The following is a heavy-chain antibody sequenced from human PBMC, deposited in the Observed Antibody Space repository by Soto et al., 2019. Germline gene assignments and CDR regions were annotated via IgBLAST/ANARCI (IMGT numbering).Heavy chain of an antibody. D-gene: IGHD3-22*01. CDR2: IIPIFGTA. Sequence: GASVKVSCKASGGTFSSYAISWVRQAPGQGLEWMGGIIPIFGTANYAQKFQGRVTITADESTSTAYMELSSLRSEDTAVYYCAETYYYDSSGYYAFDYWGQGTLVTVSS. V-gene: IGHV1-69*13. CDR3: AETYYYDSSGYYAFDY. J-gene: IGHJ4*02. CDR1: GGTFSSYA.